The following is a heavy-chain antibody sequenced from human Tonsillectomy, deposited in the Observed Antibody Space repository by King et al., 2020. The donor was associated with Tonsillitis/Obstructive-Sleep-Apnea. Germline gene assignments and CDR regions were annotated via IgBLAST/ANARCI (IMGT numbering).Heavy chain of an antibody. Sequence: QLVQSGAEVKKPGESLEISCKGSGYSFTSYWIGWVRQMPGKGLEWMGIIYPGDSDTRYSPSFQGQVTISADKSISTAYLQWSSLKASDTAMYYCARPRCSGGSCYSSSIDYWGQGTLVTVSS. V-gene: IGHV5-51*01. CDR2: IYPGDSDT. CDR3: ARPRCSGGSCYSSSIDY. J-gene: IGHJ4*02. D-gene: IGHD2-15*01. CDR1: GYSFTSYW.